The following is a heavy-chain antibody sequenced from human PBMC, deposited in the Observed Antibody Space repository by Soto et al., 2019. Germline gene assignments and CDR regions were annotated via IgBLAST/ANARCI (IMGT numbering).Heavy chain of an antibody. V-gene: IGHV3-21*01. CDR3: ARGSCSGGSCYSNY. CDR2: ISSSSSYI. CDR1: GFTFSSYS. J-gene: IGHJ4*02. Sequence: VESGGGLVKPGGSLRLSCAASGFTFSSYSMNWVRQAPGKGLEWVSSISSSSSYIYYADSVKGRFTISRDNAKNSLYLQMNSLRAEDTAVYYCARGSCSGGSCYSNYWGQGTLVTVSS. D-gene: IGHD2-15*01.